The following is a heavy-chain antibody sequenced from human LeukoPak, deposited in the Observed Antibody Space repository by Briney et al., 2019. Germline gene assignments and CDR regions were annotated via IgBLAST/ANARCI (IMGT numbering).Heavy chain of an antibody. Sequence: GGSLRLSCAASGFTFRSFSMNWVRQAPGKGLEWVSAIDSSTTRIYYANSVRGRFTISRDNAKNSLDLQMNSLRAEDTAVYYCVRGGTYCDSTCKGADYWGQGTLVAVSS. CDR2: IDSSTTRI. D-gene: IGHD2/OR15-2a*01. J-gene: IGHJ4*02. CDR3: VRGGTYCDSTCKGADY. V-gene: IGHV3-21*01. CDR1: GFTFRSFS.